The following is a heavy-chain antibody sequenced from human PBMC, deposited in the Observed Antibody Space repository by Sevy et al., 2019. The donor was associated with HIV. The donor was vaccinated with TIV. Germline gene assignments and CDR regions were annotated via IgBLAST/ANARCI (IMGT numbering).Heavy chain of an antibody. D-gene: IGHD4-17*01. CDR1: GFTFSNYW. V-gene: IGHV3-74*01. J-gene: IGHJ3*02. CDR2: ISSDGTNT. Sequence: QQGGSLRLSCAASGFTFSNYWMHWVRRAPGKGLVWVSRISSDGTNTIYADSVKGRFTLSRDNAKNTLYLHMNSLTAEDTAMYYCARDMSTTVAFDIWGHGTMVTVSS. CDR3: ARDMSTTVAFDI.